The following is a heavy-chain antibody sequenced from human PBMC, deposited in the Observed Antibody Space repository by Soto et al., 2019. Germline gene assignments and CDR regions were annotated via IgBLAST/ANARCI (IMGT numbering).Heavy chain of an antibody. CDR1: GXSISSYY. J-gene: IGHJ4*02. CDR2: INYSANT. CDR3: ERSDRRY. Sequence: SETLSLTCTVSGXSISSYYGSRIRQPAAKRLEWLGYINYSANTKHNPYLKSRITISVDTSQNHVSLKISSVSAADTAGYSCERSDRRYWAQATLVTVSS. V-gene: IGHV4-59*01.